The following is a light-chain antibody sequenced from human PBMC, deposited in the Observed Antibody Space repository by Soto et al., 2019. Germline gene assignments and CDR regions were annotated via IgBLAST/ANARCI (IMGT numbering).Light chain of an antibody. CDR1: SSNVGAGYD. V-gene: IGLV1-40*01. J-gene: IGLJ1*01. CDR3: QSYDNSLSNYV. CDR2: GNY. Sequence: QSVLTQPPSVSWAPGQRVTISCTGSSSNVGAGYDVHWYQQLPGTAPKLLIYGNYNRPSGVPDRFSGSKSGTSASLAITGLQAEDEVDYYCQSYDNSLSNYVFGTGTKVTVL.